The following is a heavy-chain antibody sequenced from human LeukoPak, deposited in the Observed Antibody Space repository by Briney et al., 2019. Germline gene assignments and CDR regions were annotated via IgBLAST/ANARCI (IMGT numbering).Heavy chain of an antibody. D-gene: IGHD3-10*01. CDR1: GFTFSSYA. Sequence: GGSLRLSCAASGFTFSSYAMHWVRQAPGKGLEWVAVISYDGSNKYYADSVKGRFTISRDNSKNTLYLQMNSLRAEDTAVYYCARDTMVRGVLYLDYWGQGTLVTVSS. V-gene: IGHV3-30*04. CDR2: ISYDGSNK. J-gene: IGHJ4*02. CDR3: ARDTMVRGVLYLDY.